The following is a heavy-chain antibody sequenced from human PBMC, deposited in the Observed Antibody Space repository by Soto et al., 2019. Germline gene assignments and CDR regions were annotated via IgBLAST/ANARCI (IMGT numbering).Heavy chain of an antibody. CDR2: IFPGDAGA. J-gene: IGHJ4*02. CDR1: GYSFSSEW. Sequence: GESLKISCKASGYSFSSEWIGWVRQMPGKGLEWMGIIFPGDAGARYSPSLEGQVTISVDKSLATAYLEWSSLKASDTAKYYCERVHMITFDGLFPRAYYFNNWGQGTRVTVSS. CDR3: ERVHMITFDGLFPRAYYFNN. D-gene: IGHD3-16*01. V-gene: IGHV5-51*01.